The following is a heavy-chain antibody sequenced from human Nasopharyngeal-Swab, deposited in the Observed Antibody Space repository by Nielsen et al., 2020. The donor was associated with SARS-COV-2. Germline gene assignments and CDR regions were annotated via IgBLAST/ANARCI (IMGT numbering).Heavy chain of an antibody. CDR3: ARDGQSRTNWFDP. CDR1: GFTFSDYF. Sequence: GESLKISCTASGFTFSDYFMSWIRQAPGKGLGWGTYISRSGSSIYYADSVKGRFTISRDNAKNSLYLQMNSLRAEDTAVYYCARDGQSRTNWFDPWGQGTLVTVSS. D-gene: IGHD2-8*01. V-gene: IGHV3-11*04. CDR2: ISRSGSSI. J-gene: IGHJ5*02.